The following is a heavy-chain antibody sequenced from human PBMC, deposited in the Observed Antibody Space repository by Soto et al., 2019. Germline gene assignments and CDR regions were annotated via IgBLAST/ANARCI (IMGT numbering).Heavy chain of an antibody. D-gene: IGHD3-10*01. CDR2: IYYSGST. Sequence: SETLSLTCTVSGGSISSSSYYWGWIRQPPGKGLEWIGSIYYSGSTYYNPSLKSRVTISVDTSKNQFSLKLSSVTAADTAVYYCARHRLSVYYGSGSYNYFDYWGQGTLGTVSS. CDR1: GGSISSSSYY. V-gene: IGHV4-39*01. CDR3: ARHRLSVYYGSGSYNYFDY. J-gene: IGHJ4*02.